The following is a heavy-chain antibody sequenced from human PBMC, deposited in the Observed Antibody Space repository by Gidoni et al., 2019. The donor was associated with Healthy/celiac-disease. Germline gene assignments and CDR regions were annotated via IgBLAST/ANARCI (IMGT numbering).Heavy chain of an antibody. J-gene: IGHJ4*02. CDR3: AHLRGYDSSGYYPYYFDY. V-gene: IGHV2-5*02. D-gene: IGHD3-22*01. Sequence: WIRQPPGKALEWLALIYWDDDKRYSPSLKSRLTITKDTSKNQVVLTMTNMDPVDTATYYCAHLRGYDSSGYYPYYFDYWGQGTLVTVSS. CDR2: IYWDDDK.